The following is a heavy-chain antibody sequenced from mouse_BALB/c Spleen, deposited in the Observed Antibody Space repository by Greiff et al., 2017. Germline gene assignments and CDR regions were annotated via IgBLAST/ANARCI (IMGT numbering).Heavy chain of an antibody. D-gene: IGHD2-4*01. J-gene: IGHJ4*01. Sequence: QVQLQQSGAELVRPGSSVKISCKASGYAFSSYWMNWVKQRPGQGLEWIGQIYPGDGDTNYNGKFKGKATLTADKSSSTAYMQLSSLTSEDSAVYFCARRSMITVYYGMDYWGQGTSVTVSS. CDR1: GYAFSSYW. CDR3: ARRSMITVYYGMDY. CDR2: IYPGDGDT. V-gene: IGHV1-80*01.